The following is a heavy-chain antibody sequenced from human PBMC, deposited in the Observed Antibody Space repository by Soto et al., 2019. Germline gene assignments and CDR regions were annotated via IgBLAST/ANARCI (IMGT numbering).Heavy chain of an antibody. Sequence: EVQLVESGGGLVQPGGSLRLSCAASGFTFSSYSMNWVRQAPGKGLEWVSYISSSSSTIYYADSVKGRFTISRDNAKNSLYLQMNSLRDEATAVYYCAGTSIFGGLGVFDPWGQGTLVTVSS. CDR2: ISSSSSTI. CDR1: GFTFSSYS. J-gene: IGHJ5*02. V-gene: IGHV3-48*02. CDR3: AGTSIFGGLGVFDP. D-gene: IGHD3-16*01.